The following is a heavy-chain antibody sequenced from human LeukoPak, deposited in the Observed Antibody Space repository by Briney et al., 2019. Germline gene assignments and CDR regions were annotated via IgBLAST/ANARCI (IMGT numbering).Heavy chain of an antibody. CDR1: GFTFSSYA. CDR3: AKVRVSSWSLRDRYYFDY. J-gene: IGHJ4*02. CDR2: ISGSGGST. D-gene: IGHD6-13*01. V-gene: IGHV3-23*01. Sequence: GGSLRLSCAASGFTFSSYAMSWVRQAPGKGLEWVSAISGSGGSTYYADSVKGRFTISRDNSKNTLYLQMNSLRAEDTAVYYCAKVRVSSWSLRDRYYFDYWGQGTLVTVSS.